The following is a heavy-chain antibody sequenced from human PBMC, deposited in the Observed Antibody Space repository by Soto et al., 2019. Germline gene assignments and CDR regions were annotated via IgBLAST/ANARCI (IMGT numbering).Heavy chain of an antibody. Sequence: GGSLRLSCAASGFTFSSYAMSWVRQAPGKGLEWVSAISGSGGSTYYADSVKGRFTISRDNSKNTLYLQMNSLRAEDTAVYYCAKWKYCSGGSCPCFDYWGRGTRVTVSS. J-gene: IGHJ4*02. V-gene: IGHV3-23*01. CDR1: GFTFSSYA. CDR2: ISGSGGST. D-gene: IGHD2-15*01. CDR3: AKWKYCSGGSCPCFDY.